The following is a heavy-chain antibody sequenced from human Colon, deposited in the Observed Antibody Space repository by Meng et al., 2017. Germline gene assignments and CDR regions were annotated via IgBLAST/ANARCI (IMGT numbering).Heavy chain of an antibody. Sequence: EVQMGEAGGGVGQPGGAQRLSCAASGFTVSSKYMTWVRQAPGKGLEWVSVIYSDGSTYYADSVKGRFTISRHNSRNTLYLQMNGLRPEDTAFYYCASAPSLGAAIDYWGQGTLVTVSS. CDR3: ASAPSLGAAIDY. CDR1: GFTVSSKY. J-gene: IGHJ4*02. V-gene: IGHV3-53*04. CDR2: IYSDGST. D-gene: IGHD1-26*01.